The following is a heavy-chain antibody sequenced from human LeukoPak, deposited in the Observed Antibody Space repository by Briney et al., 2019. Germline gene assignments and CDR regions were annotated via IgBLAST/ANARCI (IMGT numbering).Heavy chain of an antibody. V-gene: IGHV4-61*02. CDR2: IYTSGST. J-gene: IGHJ4*02. Sequence: SETLSLTCTASGGSISSGSYYWSSIRQPAGKGLEWIGRIYTSGSTNYNPSLKSRVTISVDTSKNQFSLKLSSVTAADTAVYYCARDRGLPWELLLWGQGTLVTVSS. CDR1: GGSISSGSYY. CDR3: ARDRGLPWELLL. D-gene: IGHD1-26*01.